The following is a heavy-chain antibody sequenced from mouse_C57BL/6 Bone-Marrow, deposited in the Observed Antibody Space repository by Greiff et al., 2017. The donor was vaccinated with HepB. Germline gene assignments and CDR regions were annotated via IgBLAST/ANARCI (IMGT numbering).Heavy chain of an antibody. V-gene: IGHV14-4*01. Sequence: VQLQQSGAELVRPGASVKLSCTASGFNIKDDYMHWVKQRPEQGLEWIGWIDPENGDTEYASKFQGKAPITADTSSNTAYLQLSSLTSEDTAVYYCTTMSGSYFDYWGQGTTLTVSS. CDR2: IDPENGDT. J-gene: IGHJ2*01. CDR1: GFNIKDDY. D-gene: IGHD1-3*01. CDR3: TTMSGSYFDY.